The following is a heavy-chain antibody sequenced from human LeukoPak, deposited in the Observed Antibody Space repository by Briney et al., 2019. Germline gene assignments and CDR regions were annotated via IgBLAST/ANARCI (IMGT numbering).Heavy chain of an antibody. CDR2: INPNSGGT. J-gene: IGHJ5*02. CDR3: ARVSYYGSGSHNWFDP. CDR1: GYTFTGYY. V-gene: IGHV1-2*02. D-gene: IGHD3-10*01. Sequence: GASVKVSCKASGYTFTGYYMHWVRQAPGQGLEWMGWINPNSGGTNYAQKFQGRVTMTRDTSISTAYMELSRLRSDDTAVYYCARVSYYGSGSHNWFDPWGQGTLFTVSS.